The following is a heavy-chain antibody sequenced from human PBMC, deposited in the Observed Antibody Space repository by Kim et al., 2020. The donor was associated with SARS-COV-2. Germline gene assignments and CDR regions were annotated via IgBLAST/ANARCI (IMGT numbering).Heavy chain of an antibody. V-gene: IGHV3-74*01. D-gene: IGHD2-21*02. CDR3: ARDSCGGDCYSREGSDWFDP. CDR2: INGDGSTT. J-gene: IGHJ5*02. CDR1: GFTFSNYW. Sequence: GGSLRLSCAASGFTFSNYWMHWVRQVPGKGLVWVSRINGDGSTTRYADSVKGRFTISRDNAKNTLSLQMNSLRAEDTAMYYCARDSCGGDCYSREGSDWFDPWGQGILVTVSS.